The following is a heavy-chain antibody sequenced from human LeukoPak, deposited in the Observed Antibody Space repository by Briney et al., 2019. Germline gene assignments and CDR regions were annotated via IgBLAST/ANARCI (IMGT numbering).Heavy chain of an antibody. J-gene: IGHJ4*02. CDR3: ARGRNRGLAAAGNDY. D-gene: IGHD6-13*01. V-gene: IGHV1-18*01. Sequence: ASVKVSCKASGYTFTSYGISWVRQAPGQGLEWMGWISAYNGNTNYAQKLQGRVTMTTDTSTSTAYMELRSLRSDDTAVYYCARGRNRGLAAAGNDYWGQGTLVTVSS. CDR1: GYTFTSYG. CDR2: ISAYNGNT.